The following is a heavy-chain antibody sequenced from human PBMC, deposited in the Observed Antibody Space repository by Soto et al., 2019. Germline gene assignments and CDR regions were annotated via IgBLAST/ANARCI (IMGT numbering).Heavy chain of an antibody. CDR1: GGTFSSYA. Sequence: ASVKVSCKASGGTFSSYAIDWVRQAPGQGLEWMGGIIPLFGTTNYAQKLQGRVKLTAGESTRTAYMELSTLTSEDTAIYYCARWAAGFDYWGQGTLVTVSS. V-gene: IGHV1-69*13. CDR2: IIPLFGTT. D-gene: IGHD6-13*01. CDR3: ARWAAGFDY. J-gene: IGHJ4*02.